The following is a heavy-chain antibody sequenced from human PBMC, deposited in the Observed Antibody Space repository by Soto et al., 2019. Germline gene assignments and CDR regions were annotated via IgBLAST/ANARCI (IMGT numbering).Heavy chain of an antibody. J-gene: IGHJ6*02. CDR1: GFTFSSYA. D-gene: IGHD2-2*01. V-gene: IGHV3-23*01. Sequence: EVQLLDSGGGLIQPGGSLRLSCAASGFTFSSYAMSWVRQAPGKGLEWVSAISGSGGSTYYADSVKGRFTISRDNSKNTLYLQMNSLRAEDTAVYYCAKGLAGGVIPLMDVWGQGTTVTVSS. CDR3: AKGLAGGVIPLMDV. CDR2: ISGSGGST.